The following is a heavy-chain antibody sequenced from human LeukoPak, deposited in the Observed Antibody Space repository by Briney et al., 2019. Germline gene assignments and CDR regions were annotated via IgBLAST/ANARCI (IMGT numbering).Heavy chain of an antibody. CDR2: VYYSGST. CDR1: GGSISNYY. D-gene: IGHD6-19*01. CDR3: VRGRYSSGWFKDKNWFDP. J-gene: IGHJ5*02. Sequence: PSETLSLTCTVSGGSISNYYWSWIRQPPGKGLEWIGYVYYSGSTNYNPSLRGRVTISVDTSKNQFSLKLSSVTAADTAVYYCVRGRYSSGWFKDKNWFDPWGQGIPVTVSS. V-gene: IGHV4-59*12.